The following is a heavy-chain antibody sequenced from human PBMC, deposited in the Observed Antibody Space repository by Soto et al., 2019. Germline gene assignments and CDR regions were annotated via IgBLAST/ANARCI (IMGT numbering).Heavy chain of an antibody. CDR2: IYYSGST. CDR3: ARGGYYGSGSPAAFDI. Sequence: TLSLTCTVCGGSISSGDYYWSGIRQPPGKGLEWIGYIYYSGSTYYNPSLKSRVTISVDTSKNQFSLKLSSVTAADTAVYYCARGGYYGSGSPAAFDIWGQRTMVTVSS. CDR1: GGSISSGDYY. J-gene: IGHJ3*02. D-gene: IGHD3-10*01. V-gene: IGHV4-30-4*01.